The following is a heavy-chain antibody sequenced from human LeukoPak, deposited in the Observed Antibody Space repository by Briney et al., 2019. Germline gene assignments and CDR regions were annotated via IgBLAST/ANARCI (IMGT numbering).Heavy chain of an antibody. J-gene: IGHJ6*03. CDR3: ARSSMAGSHHTYYYYYMDV. V-gene: IGHV4-59*01. CDR2: IYYSGTT. CDR1: GGSISSYY. Sequence: PSETLSLTCTVSGGSISSYYWSWIRQPPGKGLEWIGYIYYSGTTNYNPYLKSRVTISVDTSKNQFSMKLRSVTAADTAVYYCARSSMAGSHHTYYYYYMDVWGKGTTVTISS. D-gene: IGHD6-19*01.